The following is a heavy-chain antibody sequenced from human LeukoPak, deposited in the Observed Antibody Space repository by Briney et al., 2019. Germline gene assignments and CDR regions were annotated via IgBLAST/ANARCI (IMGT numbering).Heavy chain of an antibody. J-gene: IGHJ4*02. V-gene: IGHV1-18*04. CDR1: GYTFTSYG. Sequence: GASVKVSCKASGYTFTSYGISWVRQAPGQGLEWMGWISAYNGNTNYAQKLQGRVTMTTDTYTSTAYMELRSLRSDDRAVYYCARGVGDSSGWYFFDYWGQGTLVTVSS. CDR3: ARGVGDSSGWYFFDY. D-gene: IGHD6-19*01. CDR2: ISAYNGNT.